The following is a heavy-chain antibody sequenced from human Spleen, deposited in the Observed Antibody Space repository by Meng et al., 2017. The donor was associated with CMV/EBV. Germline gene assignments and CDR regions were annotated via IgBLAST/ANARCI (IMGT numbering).Heavy chain of an antibody. V-gene: IGHV3-15*01. D-gene: IGHD4-17*01. CDR3: TTTAYSDSAFNR. CDR2: IRSNDQGGLA. CDR1: GFTFSGST. Sequence: LSLTCAASGFTFSGSTMHWVRQASGKGLEWVGRIRSNDQGGLADYAAPVKGRLTISRDDSTNTLYLQMNSLETEDTAVYYCTTTAYSDSAFNRWGQGTTVTVSS. J-gene: IGHJ3*02.